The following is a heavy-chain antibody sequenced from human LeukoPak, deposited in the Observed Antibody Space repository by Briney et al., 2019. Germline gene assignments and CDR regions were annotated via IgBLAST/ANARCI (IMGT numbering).Heavy chain of an antibody. D-gene: IGHD3-16*01. CDR2: ISGSGGNT. J-gene: IGHJ4*02. CDR1: GFTFNTFA. CDR3: AKNGGVTTESFDY. Sequence: GGSLRLSCAASGFTFNTFAMSWVRQAPGKRLEWVSTISGSGGNTYYADSVKGRFTISRANSKNTLYLQMNSLRAEDTAIYYCAKNGGVTTESFDYWGQGTLVTVSS. V-gene: IGHV3-23*01.